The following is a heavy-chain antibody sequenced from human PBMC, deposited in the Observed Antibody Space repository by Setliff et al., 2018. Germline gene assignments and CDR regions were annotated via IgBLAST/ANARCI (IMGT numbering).Heavy chain of an antibody. CDR2: IRYDGSSK. J-gene: IGHJ5*02. CDR1: GFTFSSYG. D-gene: IGHD6-19*01. V-gene: IGHV3-30*02. CDR3: ARDHFTTDGGGWYFSNLSWFDP. Sequence: PGGSLRLSCAASGFTFSSYGMHWVRQAPGKGLEWVAFIRYDGSSKYYADSVKGRFTISRDNSKNTLYLQMNSLRAEDTAVYYCARDHFTTDGGGWYFSNLSWFDPWGQGTLVTVSS.